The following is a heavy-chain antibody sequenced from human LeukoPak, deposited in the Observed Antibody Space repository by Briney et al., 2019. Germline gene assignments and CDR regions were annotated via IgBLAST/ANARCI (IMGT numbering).Heavy chain of an antibody. CDR3: ARDIAVAGTSY. CDR1: GFTFSSYA. Sequence: PGGSLRLSCAASGFTFSSYAMSWVRQAPGKGLEWVSAISGSGGSTYYADSVKGRFTISRDNAKNSLYLQMNSLRAEDTAVYYCARDIAVAGTSYWGQGTLVTVSS. V-gene: IGHV3-23*01. J-gene: IGHJ4*02. CDR2: ISGSGGST. D-gene: IGHD6-19*01.